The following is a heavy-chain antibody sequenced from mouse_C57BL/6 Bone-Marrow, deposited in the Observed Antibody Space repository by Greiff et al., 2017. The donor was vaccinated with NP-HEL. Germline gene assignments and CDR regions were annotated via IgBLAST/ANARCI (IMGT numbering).Heavy chain of an antibody. J-gene: IGHJ4*01. V-gene: IGHV1-64*01. Sequence: QVQLQQPGAELVKPGASVKLSCKASGYTFTSYWMHWVKQRPGQGLEWIGMIHPNSGSTNYNEKFKSKATLAVDKSSSTAYMQLSSLTSEDSAVYYCAGDGAYAMDYWGQGTSVTVSS. CDR2: IHPNSGST. CDR3: AGDGAYAMDY. CDR1: GYTFTSYW. D-gene: IGHD3-1*01.